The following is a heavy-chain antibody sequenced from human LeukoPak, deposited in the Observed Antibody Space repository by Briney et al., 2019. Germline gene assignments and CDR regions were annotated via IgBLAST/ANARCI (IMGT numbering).Heavy chain of an antibody. CDR1: GFTFSSYS. Sequence: PGGSLRLSCAASGFTFSSYSMNWVRQAPGKGLEWVSSISSSSSYIYYADSVKGRFTISRDNAKNSLYLQMNSLRAEDTAVYYCARVMDIVVVVAAEGAFDIWGQGTMVTVSS. V-gene: IGHV3-21*01. CDR3: ARVMDIVVVVAAEGAFDI. CDR2: ISSSSSYI. J-gene: IGHJ3*02. D-gene: IGHD2-15*01.